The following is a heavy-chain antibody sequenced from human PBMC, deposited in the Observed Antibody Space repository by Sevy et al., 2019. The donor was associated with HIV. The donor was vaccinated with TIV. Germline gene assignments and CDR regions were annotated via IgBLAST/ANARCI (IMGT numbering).Heavy chain of an antibody. V-gene: IGHV4-59*01. Sequence: SETLSLTCTVSGGSISSYYWSWIRQPPGKGLEWIGYIYYSGSTNYNPSLKSRVTISVDTSKNQFSLKLSSVTAADTAEYYCARDRGVGLAASGGYYYYYGMDVWGQGTTVTVSS. CDR2: IYYSGST. CDR3: ARDRGVGLAASGGYYYYYGMDV. D-gene: IGHD2-15*01. CDR1: GGSISSYY. J-gene: IGHJ6*02.